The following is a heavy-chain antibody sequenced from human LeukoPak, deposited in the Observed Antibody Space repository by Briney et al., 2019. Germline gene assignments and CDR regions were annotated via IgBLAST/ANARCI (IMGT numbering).Heavy chain of an antibody. Sequence: PSETILLTTSTDAGAFIDHVWTRIRQSPGGGRLQRGEFNDYTGGTDYNPSLNSRVSMSLEKSKNQFSLKLFSVTAAATALYYCASGRIVKIVVVHSFSYGMDVGGQGTTVTVSS. CDR3: ASGRIVKIVVVHSFSYGMDV. CDR2: FNDYTGGT. J-gene: IGHJ6*02. CDR1: AGAFIDHV. V-gene: IGHV4-34*01. D-gene: IGHD3-22*01.